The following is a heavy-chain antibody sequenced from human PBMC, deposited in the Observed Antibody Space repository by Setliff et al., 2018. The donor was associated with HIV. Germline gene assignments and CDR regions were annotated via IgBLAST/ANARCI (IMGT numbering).Heavy chain of an antibody. CDR3: ATVGPTGAYFHD. CDR2: IYNRGAT. D-gene: IGHD1-26*01. Sequence: SETLSLTCTVSGGSISSASYYWSWIRQPAGKGLEWIGRIYNRGATTYNPSLKSRVTVSVDTSKNQFSLRLNSVTAADTAVYFCATVGPTGAYFHDWGQGTLVTVSS. V-gene: IGHV4-61*02. CDR1: GGSISSASYY. J-gene: IGHJ4*02.